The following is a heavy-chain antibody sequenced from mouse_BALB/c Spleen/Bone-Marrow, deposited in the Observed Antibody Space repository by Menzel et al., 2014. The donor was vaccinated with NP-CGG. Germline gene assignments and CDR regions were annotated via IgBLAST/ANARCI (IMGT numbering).Heavy chain of an antibody. CDR2: IWAGGST. J-gene: IGHJ4*01. CDR3: ARARSGNYYAMDY. V-gene: IGHV2-9*02. Sequence: VKLVESGPGLVAPSQSLSITCTVSGFSLTSYGVHWVRQPPGKGLEWLGVIWAGGSTNYNSALMSRLSISKDNSKSQVFLKMNSLQTDDTAMYYCARARSGNYYAMDYWGSRNLSHRLL. D-gene: IGHD2-1*01. CDR1: GFSLTSYG.